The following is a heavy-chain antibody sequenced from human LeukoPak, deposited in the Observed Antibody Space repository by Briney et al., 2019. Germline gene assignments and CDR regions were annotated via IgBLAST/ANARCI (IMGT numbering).Heavy chain of an antibody. D-gene: IGHD6-13*01. CDR3: ARSRSGSSWYVYYYGLDV. V-gene: IGHV3-23*01. Sequence: GGSLRLTCAASRFTFSNYAMSWVRQAPGKGLEWVSTISGSGGSIFDADSVKGRFTISRDNSMNTLYLQMNSLRAEDTAVYYCARSRSGSSWYVYYYGLDVWGQGTTVTVSS. CDR1: RFTFSNYA. CDR2: ISGSGGSI. J-gene: IGHJ6*02.